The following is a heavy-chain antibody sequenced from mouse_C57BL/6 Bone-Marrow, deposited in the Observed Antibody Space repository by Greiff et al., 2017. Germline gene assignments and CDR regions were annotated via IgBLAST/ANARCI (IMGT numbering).Heavy chain of an antibody. CDR3: ARSGYCYGSGEYYYAMDY. CDR2: INPSNGGT. D-gene: IGHD1-1*01. V-gene: IGHV1-53*01. J-gene: IGHJ4*01. Sequence: QVQLQQPGTELVKPGASVKLSCKASGYTFTSYWMHWVKQRPGQGLEWIGNINPSNGGTNYNEKFKSKATLTVDKSSSTAYMQLSSLTSEHSAVDYGARSGYCYGSGEYYYAMDYWGQGTSVTVSS. CDR1: GYTFTSYW.